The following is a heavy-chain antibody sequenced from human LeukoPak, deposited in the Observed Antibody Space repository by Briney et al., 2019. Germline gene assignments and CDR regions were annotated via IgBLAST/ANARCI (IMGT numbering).Heavy chain of an antibody. CDR1: GFTFSSYE. CDR2: ISSSGSTI. V-gene: IGHV3-48*03. D-gene: IGHD3-9*01. J-gene: IGHJ6*03. CDR3: ARDFDGLYYYYMDV. Sequence: GGSLRLSCAASGFTFSSYEMNWVRQAPGKGLEWVSYISSSGSTIYYADSVKGRFTISRDNAKNSLYLQMNSLRAEDTAVYYCARDFDGLYYYYMDVWGKGTTVTVSS.